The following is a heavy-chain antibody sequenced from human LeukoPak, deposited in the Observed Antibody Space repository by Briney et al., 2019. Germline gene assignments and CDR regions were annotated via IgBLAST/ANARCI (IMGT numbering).Heavy chain of an antibody. CDR2: INPRGST. V-gene: IGHV4-34*01. J-gene: IGHJ6*04. D-gene: IGHD6-19*01. CDR3: ARGLRQGSAWSWGPKEKSYQYMDV. Sequence: SETLSLTCGVSGGSFSSHYWTWIRQPPGKGLEWIGEINPRGSTNYNPSLESRVSVSADTSRTQLSLSLTSVTAADSAVYFCARGLRQGSAWSWGPKEKSYQYMDVWGTGTTVIVSS. CDR1: GGSFSSHY.